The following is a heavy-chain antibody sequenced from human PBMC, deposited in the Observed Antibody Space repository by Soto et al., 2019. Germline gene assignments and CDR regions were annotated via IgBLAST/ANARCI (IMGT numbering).Heavy chain of an antibody. CDR2: ISSSSSTI. D-gene: IGHD2-2*01. V-gene: IGHV3-48*02. J-gene: IGHJ4*02. Sequence: EVQLVESGGGLVQPGGSLRLSCAAYGFTFSSYSMNWVRQAPGKGLEWFSYISSSSSTIYYADSVKGRFTISRDNAKNLLDLQMNRLRDEDTAVYYCASINVLVPDAMGGVDYWGQGTLVTVSS. CDR1: GFTFSSYS. CDR3: ASINVLVPDAMGGVDY.